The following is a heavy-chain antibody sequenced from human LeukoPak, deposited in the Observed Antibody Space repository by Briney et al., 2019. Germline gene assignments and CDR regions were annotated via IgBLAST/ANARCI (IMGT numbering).Heavy chain of an antibody. J-gene: IGHJ4*02. CDR2: IRGSGGGT. D-gene: IGHD2-21*02. V-gene: IGHV3-23*01. CDR3: VKARMPHCGTDCLES. Sequence: GGSLRLSCAASGFTFSNYGMSWVRQAPGKGLEWVSVIRGSGGGTYYADSVKGRFTISRDNSTNPVYLQMNSLRAEDTAVYYCVKARMPHCGTDCLESWGQGTLVTVSS. CDR1: GFTFSNYG.